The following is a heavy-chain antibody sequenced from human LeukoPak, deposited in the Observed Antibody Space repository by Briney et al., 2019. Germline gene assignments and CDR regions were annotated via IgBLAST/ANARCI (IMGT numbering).Heavy chain of an antibody. D-gene: IGHD3-22*01. CDR3: ARDNYYDSSGYYYMYYFDY. CDR1: GYTLTELS. Sequence: ASVKVSCKVSGYTLTELSMHWVRQAPGQGLEWMGRINPNSGGTNYAQKFQGRVTMTRDTSISTAYMELSRLRSDDTAVYYCARDNYYDSSGYYYMYYFDYWGQGTLVTVSS. V-gene: IGHV1-2*06. CDR2: INPNSGGT. J-gene: IGHJ4*02.